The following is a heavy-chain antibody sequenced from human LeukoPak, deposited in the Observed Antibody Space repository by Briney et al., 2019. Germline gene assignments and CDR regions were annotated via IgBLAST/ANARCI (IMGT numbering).Heavy chain of an antibody. D-gene: IGHD2-21*02. CDR3: ARDYCGGDCYPFDY. Sequence: GGSLRLSCAVSGFTFDDYGMSWVRQAPGKGLEWVSGINWNGGSTGYADSVKGRFTISRDNAKKSVYLKMNSLRGEDTALYYCARDYCGGDCYPFDYWGQGILVTVSS. V-gene: IGHV3-20*04. CDR2: INWNGGST. CDR1: GFTFDDYG. J-gene: IGHJ4*02.